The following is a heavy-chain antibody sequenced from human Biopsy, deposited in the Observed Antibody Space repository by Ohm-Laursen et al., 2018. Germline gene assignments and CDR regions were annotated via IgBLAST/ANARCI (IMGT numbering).Heavy chain of an antibody. CDR2: ISDTGTT. D-gene: IGHD3-3*01. Sequence: SETLSLTCTVSGGSIGGSGDYWSWIRQPPGKGLEWIGYISDTGTTNYNPSLWGRVAMSVDTSKNQFSLQLTSVTAADTAMFFCARLFRLDDYWNDDPPDGFDVWGQGTMVTVSS. CDR3: ARLFRLDDYWNDDPPDGFDV. J-gene: IGHJ3*01. CDR1: GGSIGGSGDY. V-gene: IGHV4-61*08.